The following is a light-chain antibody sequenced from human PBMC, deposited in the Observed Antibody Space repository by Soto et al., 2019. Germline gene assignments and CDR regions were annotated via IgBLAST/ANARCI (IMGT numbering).Light chain of an antibody. V-gene: IGKV3-11*01. CDR3: QQRRDWPLT. Sequence: EIVWTQSPVTLFLSPGERATLSCRASQNVDMFLAWYQQKPGQPPRLLIYDASNRATGTPARFSGSGYGTDFALTISSLEPEDFAVYYCQQRRDWPLTFGQGTRLEIK. CDR1: QNVDMF. J-gene: IGKJ5*01. CDR2: DAS.